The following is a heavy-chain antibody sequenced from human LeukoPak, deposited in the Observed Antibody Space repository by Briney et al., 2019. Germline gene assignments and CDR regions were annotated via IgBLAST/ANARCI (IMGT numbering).Heavy chain of an antibody. V-gene: IGHV5-51*01. Sequence: GESLKISCKGSGYSFTTYRIGWVRQMPGKGLEWMGIIYPSDSDTKYSPSFQGQVTISADKSISTAYLQWSSLKASDTAMYYCARGGKSNLNWFDPWGQGTLVTVSS. J-gene: IGHJ5*02. CDR3: ARGGKSNLNWFDP. D-gene: IGHD4-23*01. CDR1: GYSFTTYR. CDR2: IYPSDSDT.